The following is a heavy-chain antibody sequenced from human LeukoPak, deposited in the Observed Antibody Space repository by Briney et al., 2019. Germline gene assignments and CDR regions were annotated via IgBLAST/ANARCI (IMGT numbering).Heavy chain of an antibody. V-gene: IGHV4-38-2*01. Sequence: PSETLSLTCAVSGFSISSGYYWDWIRQPPGKGLEWIGSIYHSGSTYYKESLKSRVTISVDTSKNQFSLKMSSVTAADTAVYYCARGWNWNRPYYFDYWGQGTLVTVSS. D-gene: IGHD1-1*01. CDR1: GFSISSGYY. J-gene: IGHJ4*02. CDR3: ARGWNWNRPYYFDY. CDR2: IYHSGST.